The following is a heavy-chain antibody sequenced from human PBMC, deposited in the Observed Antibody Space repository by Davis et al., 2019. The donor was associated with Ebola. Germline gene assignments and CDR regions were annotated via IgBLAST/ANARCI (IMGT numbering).Heavy chain of an antibody. J-gene: IGHJ4*01. CDR2: INPDVTGT. Sequence: PGGSLRLSCAPSGFTFSHFHIHWVRHTPGTGLGWVARINPDVTGTNYADSVKGRFTISRDNAKNTLSLQISSLRVEDTAVYYCVRDSGYYSHDYWGHGTLVTVSS. D-gene: IGHD5-12*01. CDR3: VRDSGYYSHDY. CDR1: GFTFSHFH. V-gene: IGHV3-74*01.